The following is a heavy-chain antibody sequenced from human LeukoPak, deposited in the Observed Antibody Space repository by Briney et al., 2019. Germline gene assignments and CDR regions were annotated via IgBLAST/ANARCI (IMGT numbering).Heavy chain of an antibody. V-gene: IGHV4-34*01. Sequence: PSETLSLTCAVYGGSFSGYYWSWLRQPPGKGLEWVGEINRSGSTNYNPSLKSRVTISVDTSKNQFSLKLSSVTAADTAVYYCARRPRGYSYGYTDYWGQGTLVTVSS. CDR1: GGSFSGYY. CDR3: ARRPRGYSYGYTDY. CDR2: INRSGST. D-gene: IGHD5-18*01. J-gene: IGHJ4*02.